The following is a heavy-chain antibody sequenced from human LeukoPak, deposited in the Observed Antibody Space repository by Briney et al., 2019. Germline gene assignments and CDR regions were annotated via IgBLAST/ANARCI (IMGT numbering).Heavy chain of an antibody. D-gene: IGHD6-19*01. V-gene: IGHV1-3*03. CDR1: GYTFTNYA. CDR3: ARGSIAVAYYYYYYMDV. CDR2: INAGNGNT. Sequence: ASVKVSCKASGYTFTNYAMHWVRQAPGQRLEWMGWINAGNGNTKYSQEFQGRVTITRDTSASTAYMELSSLRSEDMAVYYCARGSIAVAYYYYYYMDVWGKGTTVTISS. J-gene: IGHJ6*03.